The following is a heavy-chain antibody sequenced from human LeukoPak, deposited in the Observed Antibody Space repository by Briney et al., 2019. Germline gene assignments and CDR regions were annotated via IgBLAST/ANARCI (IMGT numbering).Heavy chain of an antibody. V-gene: IGHV3-15*01. D-gene: IGHD3-10*01. Sequence: GGSLRLSCAASGFTFSNAWMSWVRQAPGKGLEWVGRIKSKTDGGTTDYAAPVKGRFIISRDDSKNTLYLQMNSLKIEDTAVYYCTTFQGGTYYYGSGSYNLFDYWGQGTLVTVSS. CDR2: IKSKTDGGTT. CDR3: TTFQGGTYYYGSGSYNLFDY. J-gene: IGHJ4*02. CDR1: GFTFSNAW.